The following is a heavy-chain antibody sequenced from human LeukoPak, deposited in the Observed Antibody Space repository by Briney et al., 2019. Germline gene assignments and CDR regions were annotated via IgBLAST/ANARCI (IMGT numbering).Heavy chain of an antibody. V-gene: IGHV3-23*01. J-gene: IGHJ4*03. D-gene: IGHD2-21*01. Sequence: GGSLRLSCAASGFTFSSYAMSWVRQAPGKGLEGVSAISGSSGSTYSPSSVKGPFTLSRHNPKNTLYLQLNSLRAQDTAVYFCAKCGGSHRFYFDSSGPGALVSVSS. CDR2: ISGSSGST. CDR3: AKCGGSHRFYFDS. CDR1: GFTFSSYA.